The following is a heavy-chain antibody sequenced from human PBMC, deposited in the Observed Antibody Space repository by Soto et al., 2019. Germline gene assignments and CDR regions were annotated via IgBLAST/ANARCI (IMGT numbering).Heavy chain of an antibody. CDR1: GFTFDDYA. CDR3: AKDRRDILTNGFDD. Sequence: EVQLVESGGGLIQPGRSLRLSCAASGFTFDDYAMHWVRQAPGKGLEWVSVISWSSGSICYADSVKGRFTISRDTAKNSLYLQMNNLRLEDTALYYGAKDRRDILTNGFDDWGQGTLGTVST. CDR2: ISWSSGSI. V-gene: IGHV3-9*01. J-gene: IGHJ4*02. D-gene: IGHD3-9*01.